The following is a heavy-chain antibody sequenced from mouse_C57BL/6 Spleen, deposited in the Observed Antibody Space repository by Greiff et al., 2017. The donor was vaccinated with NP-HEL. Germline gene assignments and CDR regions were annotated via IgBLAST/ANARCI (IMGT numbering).Heavy chain of an antibody. D-gene: IGHD1-1*02. CDR3: AKRGGGGKNYFDY. CDR1: GYTFTSYW. V-gene: IGHV1-50*01. J-gene: IGHJ2*01. Sequence: QVQLQQPGAELVKPGASVKLSCKASGYTFTSYWMQWVKQRPGQGLEWIGEIDPSDSYTNYNQKFKGKATLTVDTSSSTAYMQLSSLTAEDSSVYYCAKRGGGGKNYFDYWGQGTTLTVSS. CDR2: IDPSDSYT.